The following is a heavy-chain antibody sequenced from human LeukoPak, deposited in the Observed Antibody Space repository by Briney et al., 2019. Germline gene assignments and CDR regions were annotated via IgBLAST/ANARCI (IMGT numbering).Heavy chain of an antibody. D-gene: IGHD5-18*01. J-gene: IGHJ4*02. Sequence: GGSLRLSCAASGFNFDDYGMAWVRQAPGKGLEWVSGINWNGGRTGSADSVKGRFTISRDNANNTLYLQMNTLRAEDTAVYYCAKRTGKGYGYPDYWGQGTLVTVSS. CDR3: AKRTGKGYGYPDY. V-gene: IGHV3-20*04. CDR2: INWNGGRT. CDR1: GFNFDDYG.